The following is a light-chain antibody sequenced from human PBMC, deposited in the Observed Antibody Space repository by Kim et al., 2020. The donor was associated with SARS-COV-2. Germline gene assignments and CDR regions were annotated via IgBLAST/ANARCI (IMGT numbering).Light chain of an antibody. V-gene: IGLV2-23*02. J-gene: IGLJ2*01. CDR3: CSYAGSSPVV. CDR2: EVS. Sequence: QSALTQPASVSGSPGQSITISCTGTSSDVGSYNLVSWYQQHPGKATKLMIYEVSKRPSGVSNRFSGSKSGNTASLTISGLQAEDEADYYCCSYAGSSPVVFGGGTQLTVL. CDR1: SSDVGSYNL.